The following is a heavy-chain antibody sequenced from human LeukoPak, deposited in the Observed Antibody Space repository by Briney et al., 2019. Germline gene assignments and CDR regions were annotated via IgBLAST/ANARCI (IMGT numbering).Heavy chain of an antibody. V-gene: IGHV3-13*01. J-gene: IGHJ4*02. Sequence: RPGGSLRLCCTASGFTLGSHDMHWVRQIPGQGREWVAAVSSGFHAFFADSVQGRFTVSREDARNSLYLQMNSLRAGDTAVYYCVREARGYHYTYFDYWGQGTLVTVSS. D-gene: IGHD5-18*01. CDR3: VREARGYHYTYFDY. CDR2: VSSGFHA. CDR1: GFTLGSHD.